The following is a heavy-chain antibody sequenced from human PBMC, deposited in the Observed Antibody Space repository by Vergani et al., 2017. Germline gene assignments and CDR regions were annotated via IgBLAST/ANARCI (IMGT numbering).Heavy chain of an antibody. J-gene: IGHJ6*02. D-gene: IGHD1-14*01. V-gene: IGHV4-61*02. CDR1: GGSISSGSYY. CDR2: IYTSGST. Sequence: QVQLQESGPGLVKPSQTLSLTCTVSGGSISSGSYYWSWIRQPAGKGLEWIGRIYTSGSTNYNPSLKSRVTISVDTSKNQFSLKLSSVTAADTAVYYCARSEDYYYGMDVWGQGP. CDR3: ARSEDYYYGMDV.